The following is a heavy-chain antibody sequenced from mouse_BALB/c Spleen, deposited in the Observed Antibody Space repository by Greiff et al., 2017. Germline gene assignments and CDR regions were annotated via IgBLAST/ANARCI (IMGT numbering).Heavy chain of an antibody. V-gene: IGHV1-4*01. D-gene: IGHD1-1*02. J-gene: IGHJ4*01. Sequence: VQGVESGAELARPGASVKMSCKASGYTFTSYTMHWVKQRPGQGLEWIGYINPSSGYTNYNQKFKDKATLTADKSSSTAYMQLSSLTSEDSAVYYCARGGGNHYYAMDYWGQGTSVTVSS. CDR1: GYTFTSYT. CDR3: ARGGGNHYYAMDY. CDR2: INPSSGYT.